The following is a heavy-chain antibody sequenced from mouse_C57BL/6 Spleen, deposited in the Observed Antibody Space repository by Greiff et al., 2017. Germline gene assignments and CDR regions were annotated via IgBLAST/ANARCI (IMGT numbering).Heavy chain of an antibody. J-gene: IGHJ3*01. D-gene: IGHD3-3*01. CDR1: GYTFTSYW. CDR2: IDPSDSYT. V-gene: IGHV1-69*01. Sequence: QVQLQQPGAELVMPGASVKLSCKASGYTFTSYWMHWVKQRPGQGLEWIGEIDPSDSYTNYNQKFKGKSTLTVDKSSSTAYMQLSSRTSEDSAVYYCARGGRGWFAYWGQGTLVTVSA. CDR3: ARGGRGWFAY.